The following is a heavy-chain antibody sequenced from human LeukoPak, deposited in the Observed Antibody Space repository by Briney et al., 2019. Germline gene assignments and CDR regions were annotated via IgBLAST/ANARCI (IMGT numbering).Heavy chain of an antibody. J-gene: IGHJ4*02. V-gene: IGHV1-2*02. CDR1: GYTFTGYY. D-gene: IGHD6-13*01. CDR3: ARGRKMAAAGTESPALFDY. CDR2: INPNNGDT. Sequence: ASVKVSCKASGYTFTGYYMHWVRQAPGQGLEWMGWINPNNGDTSYAQKFQGRVTMTRDTSISTAYMELSSLTSDDMAAYYCARGRKMAAAGTESPALFDYWGQGTLVAVSS.